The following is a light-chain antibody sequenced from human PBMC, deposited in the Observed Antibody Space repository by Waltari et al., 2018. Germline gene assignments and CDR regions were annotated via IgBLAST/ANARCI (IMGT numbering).Light chain of an antibody. V-gene: IGLV1-47*01. CDR3: ATWDDILRTPL. Sequence: QSVLTQPPSASGTPGQRVTISCSGSSSDIEGSSVYWYQQLPGAAPKLLTYRNNQRPSGVPDRLSGSKFGSSASLAISGLRSEDEADYYCATWDDILRTPLFGGGTKLTVL. J-gene: IGLJ3*02. CDR2: RNN. CDR1: SSDIEGSS.